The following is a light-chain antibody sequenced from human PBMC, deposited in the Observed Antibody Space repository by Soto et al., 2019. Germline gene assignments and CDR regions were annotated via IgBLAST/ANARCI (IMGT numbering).Light chain of an antibody. V-gene: IGLV2-14*01. CDR1: SSDVGAYNY. CDR3: CSYTTSSTSI. J-gene: IGLJ2*01. Sequence: QSALTQPASVSGSPGQSITISCTGTSSDVGAYNYVSWYQQHPGKAPKPVIYDVSNRPSGISNRFSGSKSGNTASLTISGLQADDEADYYCCSYTTSSTSIFGGGTKLTVL. CDR2: DVS.